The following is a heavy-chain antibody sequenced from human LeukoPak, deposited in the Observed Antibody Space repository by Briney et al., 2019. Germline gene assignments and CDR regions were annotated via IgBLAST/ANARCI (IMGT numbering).Heavy chain of an antibody. CDR1: GFTFSSYA. Sequence: GGSLRLSCAASGFTFSSYAMSWVRQAPGKGLEWVSAISGSGGSTYYADSVKGRFTISRDNSKNTLYLQMNSLRAEDTAVYYCARVPAQYYYGMDVWGQGTTVTVSS. D-gene: IGHD2-2*01. CDR3: ARVPAQYYYGMDV. V-gene: IGHV3-23*01. J-gene: IGHJ6*02. CDR2: ISGSGGST.